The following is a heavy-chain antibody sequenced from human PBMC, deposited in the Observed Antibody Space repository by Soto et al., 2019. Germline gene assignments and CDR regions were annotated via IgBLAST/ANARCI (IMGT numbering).Heavy chain of an antibody. CDR1: GFTFRSYV. CDR2: TSYDGSDK. CDR3: ARWGTTGGLDV. J-gene: IGHJ1*01. D-gene: IGHD3-16*01. Sequence: QVQLVESGGGVVQPGTSLRVSCVGSGFTFRSYVMHWVRQAPGKGLEWVALTSYDGSDKYYDDSVRGRFTISRDNSRNTVDLQMDSLRCEDTALYYCARWGTTGGLDVWGQGTLVSVSS. V-gene: IGHV3-30*19.